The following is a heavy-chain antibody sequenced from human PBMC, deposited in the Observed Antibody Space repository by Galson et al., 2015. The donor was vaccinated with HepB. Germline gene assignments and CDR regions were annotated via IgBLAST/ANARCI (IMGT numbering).Heavy chain of an antibody. Sequence: SLRLSCAASGFTFSSYEMNWVRQAPGKGLEWVSYISSSGSTIYYADSVKGRFTISRDNAKNSLYLQMNSLRADDTAVYYCARDQAVLVQEAYWLQGSLVAVSS. CDR2: ISSSGSTI. CDR1: GFTFSSYE. J-gene: IGHJ4*02. V-gene: IGHV3-48*03. CDR3: ARDQAVLVQEAY. D-gene: IGHD3-10*01.